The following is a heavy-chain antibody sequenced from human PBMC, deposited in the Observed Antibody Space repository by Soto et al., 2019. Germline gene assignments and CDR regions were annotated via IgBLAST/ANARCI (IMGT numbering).Heavy chain of an antibody. V-gene: IGHV3-21*01. J-gene: IGHJ6*02. CDR1: GFTFSSYS. CDR3: ARWVKLVVRYYYYGMDV. CDR2: ISSSSSYI. Sequence: PGGSLRLSCAASGFTFSSYSMNWVRQAPGKGLEWVSSISSSSSYIYYADSVKGRFTISRDNAKNSLYLQMNSLRAEDTAVYYCARWVKLVVRYYYYGMDVWGQGTTVTVSS. D-gene: IGHD2-2*01.